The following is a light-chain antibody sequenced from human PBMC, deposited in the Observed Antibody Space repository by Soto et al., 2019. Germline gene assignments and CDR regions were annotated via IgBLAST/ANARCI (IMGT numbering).Light chain of an antibody. Sequence: DIQMTQSPSSVSASVGDRITITCRASQDISRWLAWYQQKPGRAPNLLIYTASTLESGVPSRFSGSGSGTDFTPAISNPQPEAFATYYGQQVDSFPLTFGGGTKVESK. J-gene: IGKJ4*01. V-gene: IGKV1D-12*01. CDR1: QDISRW. CDR2: TAS. CDR3: QQVDSFPLT.